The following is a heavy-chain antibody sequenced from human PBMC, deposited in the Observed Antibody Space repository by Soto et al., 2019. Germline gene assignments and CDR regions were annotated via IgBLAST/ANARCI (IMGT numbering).Heavy chain of an antibody. J-gene: IGHJ6*02. Sequence: PGESLKISCKGSGYSFTSYWNGWVRQMPGKGLEWMGIIYPGDSATRYSPSFQGQLTIADGKCISTAYLQWSSLKASDTAMYYCARHPGNAGSGQGAYYYYGMDVWGQGTTVTVS. V-gene: IGHV5-51*01. CDR1: GYSFTSYW. CDR2: IYPGDSAT. D-gene: IGHD6-19*01. CDR3: ARHPGNAGSGQGAYYYYGMDV.